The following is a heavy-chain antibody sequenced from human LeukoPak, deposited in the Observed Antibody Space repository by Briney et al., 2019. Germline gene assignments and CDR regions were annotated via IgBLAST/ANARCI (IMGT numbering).Heavy chain of an antibody. CDR2: ISGSGGST. CDR1: GFTFSSYA. Sequence: GGSLRLSCAASGFTFSSYAMSWVHQAPGKGLEWVSAISGSGGSTYYADSVKGRFTISRDNSKNTLYLQMNSLRAEDTAVYYCAKTGWYMGGFDYWGQGTLVTVSS. J-gene: IGHJ4*02. D-gene: IGHD6-19*01. CDR3: AKTGWYMGGFDY. V-gene: IGHV3-23*01.